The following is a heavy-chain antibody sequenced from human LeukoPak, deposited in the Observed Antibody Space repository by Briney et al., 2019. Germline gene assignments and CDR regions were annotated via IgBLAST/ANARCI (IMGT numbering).Heavy chain of an antibody. D-gene: IGHD3-22*01. J-gene: IGHJ4*02. CDR3: ARAYYESSAYRHAVYFDY. CDR2: INPSGGST. CDR1: GYTFTSYY. Sequence: ASVKVSCKASGYTFTSYYMHWVRQAPGQGLEWMGIINPSGGSTSYAQKFQGGVTMTRDTSTSTVYMELSSLRSEDTAVYYCARAYYESSAYRHAVYFDYWGQRTLVTVSS. V-gene: IGHV1-46*01.